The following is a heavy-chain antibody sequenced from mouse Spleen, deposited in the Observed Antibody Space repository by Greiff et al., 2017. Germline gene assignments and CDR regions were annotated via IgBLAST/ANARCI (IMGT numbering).Heavy chain of an antibody. V-gene: IGHV1-39*01. CDR2: INPNYGTT. CDR3: ASITTVERYFDV. J-gene: IGHJ1*03. Sequence: EVQLVESGAELVKPGASVKISCKASGYSFTDYNMNWVKQSNGKSLEWIGVINPNYGTTSYNQKFKGKATLTVDQSSSTAYMQLNSLTSEDSAVXYCASITTVERYFDVWGTGTTVTVSS. CDR1: GYSFTDYN. D-gene: IGHD1-1*01.